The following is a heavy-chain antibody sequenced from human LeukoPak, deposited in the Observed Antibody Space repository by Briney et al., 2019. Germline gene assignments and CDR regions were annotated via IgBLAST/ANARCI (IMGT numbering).Heavy chain of an antibody. Sequence: GASVKVSCKASGYTFTSYGISWVRQAPGQGLEWMGWISAYNGNTNYAQKLQSRVTMTTDTSTSTAYMELRSLRSDDTAVYYCARDSGGQLWSPFDPWGQGTLVTVSS. CDR1: GYTFTSYG. J-gene: IGHJ5*02. V-gene: IGHV1-18*01. CDR2: ISAYNGNT. CDR3: ARDSGGQLWSPFDP. D-gene: IGHD5-18*01.